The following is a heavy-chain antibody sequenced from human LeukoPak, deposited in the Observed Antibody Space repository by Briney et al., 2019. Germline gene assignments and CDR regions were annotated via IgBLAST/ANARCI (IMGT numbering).Heavy chain of an antibody. V-gene: IGHV4-31*03. CDR3: ARGITMVRGVIMGSGYYYGMDV. CDR1: GGSISSGGYY. CDR2: IYYSGST. J-gene: IGHJ6*02. Sequence: PSETLSLTCTVSGGSISSGGYYWSWIRQHPGKGLEWIGYIYYSGSTYYNPSLKSRVTISVDTSKNQFSLKLSSVTAADTAVYYCARGITMVRGVIMGSGYYYGMDVWGQGTTVTVSS. D-gene: IGHD3-10*01.